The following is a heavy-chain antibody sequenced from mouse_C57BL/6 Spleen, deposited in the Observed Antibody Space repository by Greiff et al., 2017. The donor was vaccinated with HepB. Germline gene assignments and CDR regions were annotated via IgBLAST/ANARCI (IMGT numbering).Heavy chain of an antibody. CDR2: ISYDGSN. J-gene: IGHJ3*01. Sequence: EVQLQESGPGLVKPSQSLSLTCSVTGYSITSGYYWNWIRQFPGNKLEWMGYISYDGSNNYNPSLKNRISITRDTSKNQFFLKLNSVTTEDTATYYCARADDGYFVWFAYWGQGTLVTVSA. CDR3: ARADDGYFVWFAY. CDR1: GYSITSGYY. D-gene: IGHD2-3*01. V-gene: IGHV3-6*01.